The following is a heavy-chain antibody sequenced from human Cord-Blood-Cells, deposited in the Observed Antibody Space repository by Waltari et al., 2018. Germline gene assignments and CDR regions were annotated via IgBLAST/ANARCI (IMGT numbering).Heavy chain of an antibody. J-gene: IGHJ6*02. Sequence: QLQLQESGPGLVKPSETLSLTCTVSGGSISSSSYYWGWIRQPPGKGLEWIGIIYYSGSTYYNPSLKSQDTIAVDTSKNHFAVKLSCETAADTAVYYWARLSGNYYGMDVWGQGTTVTVAS. D-gene: IGHD3-10*01. CDR1: GGSISSSSYY. CDR2: IYYSGST. V-gene: IGHV4-39*01. CDR3: ARLSGNYYGMDV.